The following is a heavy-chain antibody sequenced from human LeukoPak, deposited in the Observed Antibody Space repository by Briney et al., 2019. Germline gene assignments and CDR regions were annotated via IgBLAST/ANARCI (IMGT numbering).Heavy chain of an antibody. Sequence: PGGSLRLSCVASGFTFSNFAMTWVRQAPGEGLGWVSTIGGGGDGTYYADSVKGRFTISRDESKNTLYLQMSSLRAEDTAIYYCAKDLARGFCGGGSCYPFDYWGQGTLVTVSS. D-gene: IGHD2-15*01. CDR2: IGGGGDGT. J-gene: IGHJ4*02. V-gene: IGHV3-23*01. CDR1: GFTFSNFA. CDR3: AKDLARGFCGGGSCYPFDY.